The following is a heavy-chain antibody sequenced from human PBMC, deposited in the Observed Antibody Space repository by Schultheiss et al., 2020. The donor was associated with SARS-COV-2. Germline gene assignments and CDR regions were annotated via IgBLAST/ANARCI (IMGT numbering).Heavy chain of an antibody. CDR1: GFTFDDYA. V-gene: IGHV3-11*01. CDR3: TNHEHSSSLFSHYNYAMDV. J-gene: IGHJ6*02. D-gene: IGHD6-6*01. CDR2: INSRGTNT. Sequence: GGSLRLYCAASGFTFDDYAMHWVRQAPGKGLEWVSYINSRGTNTYYAESVRGRFTVSRDNAKNSLYLQMNSLRAEDTAVYYCTNHEHSSSLFSHYNYAMDVWGQGTTVTVSS.